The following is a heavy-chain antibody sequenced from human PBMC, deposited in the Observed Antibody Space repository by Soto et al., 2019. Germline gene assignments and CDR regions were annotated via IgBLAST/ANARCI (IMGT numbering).Heavy chain of an antibody. CDR1: GYTFTGYY. V-gene: IGHV1-2*02. Sequence: GPVKVSCKASGYTFTGYYMHWVRQAPGQGLEWMGWINPNSGGTNYAQKFQGRVTMTRDTSISTAYMELSRLRSDDTAVYYCARGANWNDVGCYWFGAWGQVNLVTVS. CDR2: INPNSGGT. D-gene: IGHD1-1*01. CDR3: ARGANWNDVGCYWFGA. J-gene: IGHJ5*02.